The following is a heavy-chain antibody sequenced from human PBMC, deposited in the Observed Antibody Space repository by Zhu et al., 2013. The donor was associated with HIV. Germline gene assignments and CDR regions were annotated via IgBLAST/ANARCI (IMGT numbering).Heavy chain of an antibody. CDR1: GGTFSSYT. J-gene: IGHJ6*02. CDR2: IIPILGIA. V-gene: IGHV1-69*08. D-gene: IGHD3-3*01. CDR3: AREVMTFGVVIMDIYYYYGMDV. Sequence: QVQLVQSGAEVKKPGSSVKVSCKASGGTFSSYTISWVRQAPGQGLEWMGRIIPILGIANYAQKFQGRVTITADKSTSTAYMELSSLRSEDTAVYYCAREVMTFGVVIMDIYYYYGMDVWGQGTTVTVSS.